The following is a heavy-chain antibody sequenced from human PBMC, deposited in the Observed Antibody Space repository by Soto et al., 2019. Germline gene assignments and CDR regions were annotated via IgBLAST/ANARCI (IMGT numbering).Heavy chain of an antibody. J-gene: IGHJ4*02. CDR1: GGSFSGYY. Sequence: TSETLSLTCAVYGGSFSGYYWSWIRQPPGKGLEWIGEINHSGSTNYNPSLKSRVTISVDTSKNQFSLKLSSVTAADTAVYYCARGRNYWGQGTLVTVSS. CDR2: INHSGST. V-gene: IGHV4-34*01. CDR3: ARGRNY.